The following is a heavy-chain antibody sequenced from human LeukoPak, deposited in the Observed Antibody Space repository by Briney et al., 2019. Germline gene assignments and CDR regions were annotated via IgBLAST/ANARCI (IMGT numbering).Heavy chain of an antibody. CDR3: ARSGTGYCSGGSCYKNWVNP. D-gene: IGHD2-15*01. Sequence: ASVKVSCKASGYTFTSYGISWVRQAPGQGLEWMGWISAYNGNTNYAEKLQDRVTMTTDTPTSTAYMELRGLRSDDTAVYYCARSGTGYCSGGSCYKNWVNPWGQRTTVTVSS. CDR1: GYTFTSYG. J-gene: IGHJ5*02. V-gene: IGHV1-18*01. CDR2: ISAYNGNT.